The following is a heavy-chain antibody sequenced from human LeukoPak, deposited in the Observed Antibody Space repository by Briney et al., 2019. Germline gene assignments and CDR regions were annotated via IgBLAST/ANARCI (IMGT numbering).Heavy chain of an antibody. Sequence: GGTLRLSCAASGFTFSSYGMSWVRQAPGKGLEWVSAISGSGGSTYYADSVKGRFTISRDNSKNTLYLQMNSLRADDTAVYYCARDYYGDYYFDYWGQGTLVTVSS. CDR2: ISGSGGST. CDR1: GFTFSSYG. D-gene: IGHD4-17*01. CDR3: ARDYYGDYYFDY. V-gene: IGHV3-23*01. J-gene: IGHJ4*02.